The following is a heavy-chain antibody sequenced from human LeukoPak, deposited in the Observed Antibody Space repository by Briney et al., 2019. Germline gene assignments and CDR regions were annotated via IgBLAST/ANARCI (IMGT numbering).Heavy chain of an antibody. D-gene: IGHD5/OR15-5a*01. CDR3: ARESTSDRPGC. Sequence: GGSLRLSCEASRFSFSAYPMGWVRRAPGKGLEWVSGISASGDVTFHADPVKGRFTISRDNAKNSLYLQMNTLRAEDTAVYYCARESTSDRPGCWGQGTLVTVSS. CDR2: ISASGDVT. CDR1: RFSFSAYP. J-gene: IGHJ1*01. V-gene: IGHV3-23*01.